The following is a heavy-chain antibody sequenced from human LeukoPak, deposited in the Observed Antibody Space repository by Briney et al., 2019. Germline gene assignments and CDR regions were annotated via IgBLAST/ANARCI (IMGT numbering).Heavy chain of an antibody. CDR2: ISSSGSTI. Sequence: PGGSLRLSCAASGFTFSYNWMHWVRQAPGMGLEWVSYISSSGSTIYYADSVKGRFTISRDNAKNSLYLQMNSLRAEDTAVYYCARSLGDVVVVAATYYYYYGMDVWGKGTTVTVSS. CDR3: ARSLGDVVVVAATYYYYYGMDV. V-gene: IGHV3-48*04. CDR1: GFTFSYNW. J-gene: IGHJ6*04. D-gene: IGHD2-15*01.